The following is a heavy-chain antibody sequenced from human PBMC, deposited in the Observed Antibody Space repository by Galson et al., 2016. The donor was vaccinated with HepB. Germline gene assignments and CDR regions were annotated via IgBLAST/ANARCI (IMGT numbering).Heavy chain of an antibody. CDR1: GFIFSGYS. CDR2: ISVSPNYI. J-gene: IGHJ4*02. CDR3: ARDSIIVGATRDLDH. V-gene: IGHV3-21*01. Sequence: SLRLSCAASGFIFSGYSMNWVRQAPGKGLEWVSSISVSPNYIYYADSVKGRFTISRDNAKTSLYLQMNSLRAEDTAVDYCARDSIIVGATRDLDHWGQGTLVTVSS. D-gene: IGHD1-26*01.